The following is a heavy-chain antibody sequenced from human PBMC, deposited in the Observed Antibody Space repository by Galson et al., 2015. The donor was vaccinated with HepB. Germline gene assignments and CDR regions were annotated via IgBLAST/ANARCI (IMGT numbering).Heavy chain of an antibody. V-gene: IGHV3-23*01. CDR1: GFSFTSYA. J-gene: IGHJ4*02. D-gene: IGHD3-22*01. CDR2: ISRSGDST. CDR3: AKLDYCDSSGYYSRCF. Sequence: SLRLSCAASGFSFTSYAMSWVRQAQGKGLQWVSTISRSGDSTYYADSVRGRFTISRDNSKNTLYFQMNSLRAEDTAVYYCAKLDYCDSSGYYSRCFWGQGTLVTVSS.